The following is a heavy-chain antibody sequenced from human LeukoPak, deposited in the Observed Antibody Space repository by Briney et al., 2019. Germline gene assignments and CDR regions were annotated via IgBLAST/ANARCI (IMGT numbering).Heavy chain of an antibody. J-gene: IGHJ3*02. Sequence: AGGSLRLSCAASGFTFSNYAMYWVRQAPGKGLEWVAFISYDGGNRYYADSVRGRFTISRDNSKNTLYLQMNSLRAEDTAVYYCARPYCTNGVCPAGGAFDIWGQGTMVTVSS. D-gene: IGHD2-8*01. CDR1: GFTFSNYA. CDR3: ARPYCTNGVCPAGGAFDI. V-gene: IGHV3-30-3*01. CDR2: ISYDGGNR.